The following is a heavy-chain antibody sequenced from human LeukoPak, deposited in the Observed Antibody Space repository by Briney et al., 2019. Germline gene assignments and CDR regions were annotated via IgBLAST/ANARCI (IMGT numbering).Heavy chain of an antibody. CDR2: INPNSGGT. D-gene: IGHD4-17*01. J-gene: IGHJ3*02. CDR3: ARVFIGGDYAFDI. V-gene: IGHV1-2*02. Sequence: ASVKVSCKASGYTFTGYYMHWVRQAPGQGLEWMGWINPNSGGTNYAQKFQGRVTMTRDTSISTAYMELSRLRSDDTAVYYCARVFIGGDYAFDIWGQGTMVTVSS. CDR1: GYTFTGYY.